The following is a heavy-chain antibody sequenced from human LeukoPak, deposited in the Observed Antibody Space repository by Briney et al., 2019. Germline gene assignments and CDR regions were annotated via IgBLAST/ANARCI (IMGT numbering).Heavy chain of an antibody. D-gene: IGHD3-9*01. V-gene: IGHV4-39*01. J-gene: IGHJ4*02. CDR1: GGSISSSSYY. CDR2: IYYSGRT. Sequence: PSETLSLTCTVSGGSISSSSYYWGWIRQPPGKGLEWIGSIYYSGRTYYNPSLKSRVTISVDTSKNQFSLKLSSVTAADTAVYYCARHASEDYDILTGYSFDYWGQGTLVTVSS. CDR3: ARHASEDYDILTGYSFDY.